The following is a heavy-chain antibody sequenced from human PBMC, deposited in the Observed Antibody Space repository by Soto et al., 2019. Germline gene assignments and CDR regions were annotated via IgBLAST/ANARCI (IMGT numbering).Heavy chain of an antibody. V-gene: IGHV3-48*02. J-gene: IGHJ4*02. CDR1: GFTFSNYN. CDR3: ARDRVGLDY. CDR2: ISTTRTTI. Sequence: EVQLVESGGGLVQPGGSRKLSCDASGFTFSNYNMNWVRQAPGKGLEWLAYISTTRTTIYYADSVKGRFTIARDNVKNSLYLDMNSLRDDDTAVYFCARDRVGLDYWGQGTLVTVSS. D-gene: IGHD3-16*01.